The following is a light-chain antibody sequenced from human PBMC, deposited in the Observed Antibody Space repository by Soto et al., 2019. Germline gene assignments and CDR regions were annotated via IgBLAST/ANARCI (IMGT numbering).Light chain of an antibody. CDR3: QQRSSWPLT. V-gene: IGKV3-11*01. J-gene: IGKJ4*01. CDR1: QSVSSY. CDR2: DAS. Sequence: EIVLTQSPATLSLSPGERATLSCRASQSVSSYLAWYQQKPGQAPRLLIYDASNRATGIPARFSGSGSGTDFTLTMRSLAPADFAVYYCQQRSSWPLTVGGGTKVEIK.